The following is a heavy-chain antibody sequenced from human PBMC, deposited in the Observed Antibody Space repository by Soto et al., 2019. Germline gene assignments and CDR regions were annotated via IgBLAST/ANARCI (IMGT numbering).Heavy chain of an antibody. J-gene: IGHJ4*02. CDR2: IYSGST. CDR3: ARRWGYSFDY. V-gene: IGHV4-39*01. CDR1: GGSISSYY. D-gene: IGHD7-27*01. Sequence: PSETLSLTCTVSGGSISSYYWGWIRRPPGKGLEWIGSIYSGSTYYNPSLKSRVTISVDTSKNQFSLKLISVTAADTAVYYCARRWGYSFDYWGQGTLVTVSS.